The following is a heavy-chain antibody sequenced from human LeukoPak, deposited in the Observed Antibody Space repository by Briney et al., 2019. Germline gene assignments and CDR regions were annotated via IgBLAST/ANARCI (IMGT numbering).Heavy chain of an antibody. CDR2: ISSSSSYI. CDR1: GFTFSSYS. D-gene: IGHD2-8*01. J-gene: IGHJ3*02. Sequence: GGSLRLSCAASGFTFSSYSMNWVRQAPGKGLEWVSSISSSSSYIYYADSVKGRFTISRDNAKNSLYLQMNSLRAEDTAVYYCARDCTGDVLMVYAIGGGNDAFDIWGQGTMVTVSS. CDR3: ARDCTGDVLMVYAIGGGNDAFDI. V-gene: IGHV3-21*01.